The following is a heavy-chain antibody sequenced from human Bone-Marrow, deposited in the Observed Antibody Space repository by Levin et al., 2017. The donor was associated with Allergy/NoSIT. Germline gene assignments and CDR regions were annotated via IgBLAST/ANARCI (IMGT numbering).Heavy chain of an antibody. J-gene: IGHJ4*02. CDR1: GYSVSGLY. D-gene: IGHD3-16*01. V-gene: IGHV4-59*02. CDR2: TSYTGGT. Sequence: SETLSLTCTVSGYSVSGLYWTWIRRSPEKGLEWIGYTSYTGGTSYNPSLKSRLTISLDTSKNQFSLTLTSVTAADTALYYCAGDSASSRFVSWGRGSLVIVSS. CDR3: AGDSASSRFVS.